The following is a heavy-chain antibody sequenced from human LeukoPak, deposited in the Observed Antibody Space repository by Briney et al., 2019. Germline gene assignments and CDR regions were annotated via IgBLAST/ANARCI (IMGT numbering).Heavy chain of an antibody. CDR2: INDSGRI. CDR3: ARRWNYGRNYYIDV. D-gene: IGHD1-7*01. V-gene: IGHV4-34*01. J-gene: IGHJ6*03. Sequence: PSETLSLTCAVYGGSFSNYYWSWIRQPPGKGLEWIGEINDSGRINYNPSLLSRVTVSVDPSKNQFSRSLTSVTATDTAVYYCARRWNYGRNYYIDVWGKGATVSVSS. CDR1: GGSFSNYY.